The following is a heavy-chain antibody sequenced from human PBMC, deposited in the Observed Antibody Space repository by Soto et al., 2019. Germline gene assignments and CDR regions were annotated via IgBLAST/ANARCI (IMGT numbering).Heavy chain of an antibody. CDR1: GGSISSGGYY. V-gene: IGHV4-31*03. Sequence: QVQLQESGPGLVKPSQTLSLTCTVSGGSISSGGYYWSWIRQHPGKGLEWIGYIYYSGSTYYNPSHKRRVTISVDTSKNQFSLKLSSVTAADTAVYYCARDASTSLSGMDVWGQGTTVTVSS. CDR3: ARDASTSLSGMDV. CDR2: IYYSGST. J-gene: IGHJ6*02. D-gene: IGHD2-2*01.